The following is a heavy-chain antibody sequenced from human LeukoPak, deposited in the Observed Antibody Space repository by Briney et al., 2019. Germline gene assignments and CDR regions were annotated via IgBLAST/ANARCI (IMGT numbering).Heavy chain of an antibody. Sequence: GGSLRLSCVASGFTFDDYGMNWVRQAPGKGLEWVSGSDWNGGSTGYADSVKGRFTISRDNGQNSLYLQMNSLRAEDTALYYCARGYSGYDYGNYFDYWGQGTLGTVSS. V-gene: IGHV3-20*04. CDR3: ARGYSGYDYGNYFDY. D-gene: IGHD5-12*01. CDR1: GFTFDDYG. CDR2: SDWNGGST. J-gene: IGHJ4*02.